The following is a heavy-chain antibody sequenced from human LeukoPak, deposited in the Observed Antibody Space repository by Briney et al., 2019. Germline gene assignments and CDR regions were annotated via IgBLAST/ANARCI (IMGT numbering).Heavy chain of an antibody. D-gene: IGHD3-10*01. CDR1: GGSISSGSYY. CDR3: ARGYYPYNWSDP. Sequence: SQTLSLTCTVSGGSISSGSYYWSWIRQPAGKGLEWIGRIYTSGSTNYNPSLKSRVTISVDTSKNQFSLKLSSVTAADTAVYYCARGYYPYNWSDPWGQGTLVTVSS. CDR2: IYTSGST. J-gene: IGHJ5*02. V-gene: IGHV4-61*02.